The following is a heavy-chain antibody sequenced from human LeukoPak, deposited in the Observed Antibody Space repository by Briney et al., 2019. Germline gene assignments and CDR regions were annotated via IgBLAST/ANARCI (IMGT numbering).Heavy chain of an antibody. CDR1: GGTFSSYA. J-gene: IGHJ3*02. CDR2: IIPIFGTA. CDR3: ARDLGRAFDI. V-gene: IGHV1-69*05. D-gene: IGHD3-16*01. Sequence: SVKVSCKASGGTFSSYAISWVRQAPGQGLEWMGGIIPIFGTANYAQKFQGRGTITTDESTSTAYMELSSLRSEDTAVYYCARDLGRAFDIWGQGTMVTVSS.